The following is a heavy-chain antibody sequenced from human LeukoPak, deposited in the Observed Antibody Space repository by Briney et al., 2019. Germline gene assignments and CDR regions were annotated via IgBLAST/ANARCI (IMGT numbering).Heavy chain of an antibody. J-gene: IGHJ4*02. V-gene: IGHV1-69*13. Sequence: RASVKVSCKASGYIFTSYYIHWVRQAPGQGLEWMGGIIPIFGTANYARKFQDRVTITADESTSTAYMELSSLRSEDTAVYYCALGMVRGVITLYYFDYWGQGTLVTVSS. D-gene: IGHD3-10*01. CDR1: GYIFTSYY. CDR2: IIPIFGTA. CDR3: ALGMVRGVITLYYFDY.